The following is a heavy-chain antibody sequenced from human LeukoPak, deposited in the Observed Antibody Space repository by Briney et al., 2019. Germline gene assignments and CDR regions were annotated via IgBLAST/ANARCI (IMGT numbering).Heavy chain of an antibody. CDR1: GVSFSSYY. CDR2: IYYSGST. J-gene: IGHJ1*01. CDR3: AGRGQRYFRD. V-gene: IGHV4-59*01. Sequence: PSETLCLTCTVSGVSFSSYYWTWIRQPPGKGLEWIGYIYYSGSTNYNPSLKSRVTISLDTSKNQFSLKLTSVTAADTAVYYCAGRGQRYFRDWGQGTLVTVSS.